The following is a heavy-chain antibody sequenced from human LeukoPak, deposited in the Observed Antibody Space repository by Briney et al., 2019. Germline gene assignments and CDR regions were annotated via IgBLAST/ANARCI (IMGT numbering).Heavy chain of an antibody. CDR3: ASLGEIAGTAMAQSFDY. J-gene: IGHJ4*02. CDR2: IIPILGIA. V-gene: IGHV1-69*02. D-gene: IGHD5-18*01. CDR1: GVTFSSYT. Sequence: SLKVSCKASGVTFSSYTISWVRQAPGQGLEWMGRIIPILGIANYAQKFQGRVTITAEKSTSTAYMELSSLRSEDTAVYYCASLGEIAGTAMAQSFDYWGQGTLVTVSS.